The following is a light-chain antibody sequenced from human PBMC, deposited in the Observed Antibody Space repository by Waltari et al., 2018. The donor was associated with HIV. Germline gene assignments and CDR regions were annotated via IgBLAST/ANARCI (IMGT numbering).Light chain of an antibody. CDR3: ATWDDSLSVVV. J-gene: IGLJ2*01. V-gene: IGLV1-47*01. CDR1: SSNIGSNY. CDR2: RNN. Sequence: QSVLTQPPSASGTPGQRVTISCSGRSSNIGSNYVYWYQQLPGPAPKLLSYRNNQRPSGVPARFSGSKSGTSASLAISGLRSEDEADYYCATWDDSLSVVVFGGGTKLTVL.